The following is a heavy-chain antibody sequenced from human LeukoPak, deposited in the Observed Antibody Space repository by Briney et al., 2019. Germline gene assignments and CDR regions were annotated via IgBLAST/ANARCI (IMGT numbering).Heavy chain of an antibody. J-gene: IGHJ5*02. D-gene: IGHD3-16*01. CDR2: TYYRSKWYD. CDR3: AKDSGFGLNGFDP. CDR1: GDSVSSNSAA. Sequence: SQTLSLTCAISGDSVSSNSAAWNWIRQSPSRGLEWLGRTYYRSKWYDDYAVSVKSRITINPDTSKNQFSLQLNSVTPDDTAVYYCAKDSGFGLNGFDPRGQGTLVTVSS. V-gene: IGHV6-1*01.